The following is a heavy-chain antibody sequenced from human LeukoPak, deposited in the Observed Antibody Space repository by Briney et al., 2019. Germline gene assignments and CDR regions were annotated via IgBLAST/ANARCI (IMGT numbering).Heavy chain of an antibody. Sequence: SETLSLTCTVSGGSISSSSYYWGWIRQPPGKGLEWIGYIYYSGSTNYNPSLKSRISISVDTSKNQFSLKLSSVTAADTAVYYCARIHYDFWSGYHFDYWGQGTLVTVSS. CDR2: IYYSGST. J-gene: IGHJ4*02. CDR1: GGSISSSSYY. CDR3: ARIHYDFWSGYHFDY. D-gene: IGHD3-3*01. V-gene: IGHV4-61*05.